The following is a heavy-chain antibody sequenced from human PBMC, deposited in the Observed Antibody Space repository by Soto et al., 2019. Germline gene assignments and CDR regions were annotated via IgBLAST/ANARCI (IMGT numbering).Heavy chain of an antibody. V-gene: IGHV4-34*01. D-gene: IGHD5-18*01. CDR2: INHSGST. J-gene: IGHJ4*02. Sequence: QVQLQQWGAGLLKPSETLSLTCAVYGGPFSGYYWSWIRQPPGKGLEWIGEINHSGSTNYNPSLKSRVTISVDTSKNQFSLKLSSVTAADTAVYYCARGYSYGLLSYWGQGTLVTVSS. CDR3: ARGYSYGLLSY. CDR1: GGPFSGYY.